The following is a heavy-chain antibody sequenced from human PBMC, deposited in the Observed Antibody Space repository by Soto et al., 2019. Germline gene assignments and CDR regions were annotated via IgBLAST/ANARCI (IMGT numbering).Heavy chain of an antibody. V-gene: IGHV4-59*01. CDR1: GGSINNNY. CDR2: IYSSGST. CDR3: ARGYASHDY. Sequence: QVQLQESGPGLVKPSETLSLTCTVSGGSINNNYWSWIRQPPGKGLEWIGYIYSSGSTKYNPSLKSRVTISLDTSKYHFSLKLSSVTAADTAVYYCARGYASHDYWGQGTLVTVSS. D-gene: IGHD2-2*01. J-gene: IGHJ4*02.